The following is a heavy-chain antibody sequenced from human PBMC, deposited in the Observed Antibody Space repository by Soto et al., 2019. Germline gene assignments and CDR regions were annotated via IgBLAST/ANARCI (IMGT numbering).Heavy chain of an antibody. CDR2: ISWNSGSI. D-gene: IGHD1-7*01. CDR1: GFTFEDSA. J-gene: IGHJ5*01. V-gene: IGHV3-9*01. Sequence: GGSLRLSCAASGFTFEDSAMHWVRRGPGKGLEWVSGISWNSGSIGYADSVKGRFTISRDNARNSLYLQMNSLRAEDTAFYYCAKANGSEYNWKYVPSDSWGQGTLVTVSS. CDR3: AKANGSEYNWKYVPSDS.